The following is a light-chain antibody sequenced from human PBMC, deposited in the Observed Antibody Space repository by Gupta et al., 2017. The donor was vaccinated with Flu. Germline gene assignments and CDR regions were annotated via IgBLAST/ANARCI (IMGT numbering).Light chain of an antibody. V-gene: IGLV6-57*01. CDR3: QSYEV. J-gene: IGLJ2*01. CDR2: EDN. Sequence: NFMLTQPHSVSESPGKTVTLSCTHSSGSIASNYVQWYQQRPGTSPTTVIYEDNQRPSGVPDRFSGSIDSSSNSASLTISGLKTEDEADYYCQSYEVFGGGTKLTVL. CDR1: SGSIASNY.